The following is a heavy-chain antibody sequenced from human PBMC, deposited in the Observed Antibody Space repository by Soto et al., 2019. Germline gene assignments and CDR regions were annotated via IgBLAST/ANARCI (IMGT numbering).Heavy chain of an antibody. CDR1: GFTFNNYA. CDR3: AKILVGARSAFDF. D-gene: IGHD1-26*01. Sequence: EVQLLESGGDLVQPGGSLRLSCAASGFTFNNYAMTWVRQAPGKGLEWVSGVSGSGLTKHYSDTVKGRFTISRDNSKNTLSLQMNSLRAEDPAVYFCAKILVGARSAFDFWGRGTKVTISS. CDR2: VSGSGLTK. J-gene: IGHJ3*01. V-gene: IGHV3-23*01.